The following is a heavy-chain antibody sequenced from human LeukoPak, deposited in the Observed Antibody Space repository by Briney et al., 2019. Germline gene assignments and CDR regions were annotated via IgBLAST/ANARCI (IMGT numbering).Heavy chain of an antibody. CDR3: ARRRRMVRGINYYMDV. CDR1: GFTFSSYA. D-gene: IGHD3-10*01. Sequence: PGGSLRLSCAASGFTFSSYAMSWVRQAPGKGLEWVSGINWNGGSTGYADSVKGRFTISRDNAKNSLYLQMNSLRAEDAALYYCARRRRMVRGINYYMDVWGKGTTVTVSS. V-gene: IGHV3-20*04. CDR2: INWNGGST. J-gene: IGHJ6*03.